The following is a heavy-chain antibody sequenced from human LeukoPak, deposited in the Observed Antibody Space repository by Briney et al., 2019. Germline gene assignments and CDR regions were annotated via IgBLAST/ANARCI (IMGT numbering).Heavy chain of an antibody. J-gene: IGHJ4*02. V-gene: IGHV3-23*01. D-gene: IGHD3-16*01. CDR3: AKGYYDYVWGSYYFDY. Sequence: GGSLRLSCAASGFTFSSYAMSWVRQAPGKGLEWVSAISGSGGSTYYADSVKGRFTISGDNSRDTLYLQMNSLRAEDTAVYYRAKGYYDYVWGSYYFDYWGQGTLVTVSS. CDR2: ISGSGGST. CDR1: GFTFSSYA.